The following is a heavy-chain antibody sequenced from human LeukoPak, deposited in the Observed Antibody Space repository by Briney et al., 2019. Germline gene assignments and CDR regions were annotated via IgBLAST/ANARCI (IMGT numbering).Heavy chain of an antibody. CDR2: VYYSGST. CDR1: GGSISSGGYY. CDR3: ARAATYYDFWSGYYRFNWFDP. Sequence: SETLSLTCTVSGGSISSGGYYWSWIRQHPGKGLEWIVYVYYSGSTYYNPSLKSRVTISVDTSKNQFSLKLSSVTAADTAVYYCARAATYYDFWSGYYRFNWFDPWGQGTLVTVSS. V-gene: IGHV4-31*03. J-gene: IGHJ5*02. D-gene: IGHD3-3*01.